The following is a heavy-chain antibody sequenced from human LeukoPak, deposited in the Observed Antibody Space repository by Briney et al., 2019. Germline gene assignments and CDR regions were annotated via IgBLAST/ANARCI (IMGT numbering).Heavy chain of an antibody. J-gene: IGHJ5*02. CDR3: ATIDTMVRGTNWFDP. CDR1: GYTLTELS. D-gene: IGHD3-10*01. CDR2: FDPEDGET. V-gene: IGHV1-24*01. Sequence: ASVKVSCKVSGYTLTELSMHWVRQAPGKGLEWMGGFDPEDGETIYAQKFQGRGTMTEDTSTDTAYMELSSLRSEDTAVYYCATIDTMVRGTNWFDPWGQGTLVTVSS.